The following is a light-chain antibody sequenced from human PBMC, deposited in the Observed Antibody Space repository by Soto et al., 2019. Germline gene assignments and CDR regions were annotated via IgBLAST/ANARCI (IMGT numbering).Light chain of an antibody. CDR1: SSDVGGYNY. CDR3: SSYAGSSNV. J-gene: IGLJ1*01. CDR2: EVN. Sequence: QSALTQPPSASGSPGQSVAISCTGTSSDVGGYNYVSWYQQHPGKAPKLMIYEVNKRPSGVPDRFYGSKSGNTASLTVSGLQAGDEADYYCSSYAGSSNVFGTGTKVTVL. V-gene: IGLV2-8*01.